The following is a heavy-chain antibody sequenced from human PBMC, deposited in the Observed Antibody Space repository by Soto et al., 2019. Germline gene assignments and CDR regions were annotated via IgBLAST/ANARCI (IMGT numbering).Heavy chain of an antibody. CDR1: GFTFDDYA. J-gene: IGHJ6*02. CDR2: SSWNSGRI. D-gene: IGHD1-1*01. V-gene: IGHV3-9*01. Sequence: EVQLVESGGGLVQPGGSQRLSCAASGFTFDDYAMHWVRQAPGKGLEWVSGSSWNSGRIAYADSVKGRFTISRDNAKNSLYLQMNSLRGEDTALYYCAKDKATGTALTYYGMDVWGQGTTVTVSS. CDR3: AKDKATGTALTYYGMDV.